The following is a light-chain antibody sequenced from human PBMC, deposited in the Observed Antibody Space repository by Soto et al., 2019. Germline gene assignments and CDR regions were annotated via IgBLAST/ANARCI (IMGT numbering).Light chain of an antibody. CDR3: SSYTSSSSLYV. V-gene: IGLV2-14*01. Sequence: QSALTQPASVSGSPGQSITISCTGTSXDVGGYNYVSWYQQHPGTAPKLMIYEVSNRPSGLSNRFSGSKSGNTASLTISGLQAEDEADYYCSSYTSSSSLYVFGTGTKVTVL. CDR1: SXDVGGYNY. J-gene: IGLJ1*01. CDR2: EVS.